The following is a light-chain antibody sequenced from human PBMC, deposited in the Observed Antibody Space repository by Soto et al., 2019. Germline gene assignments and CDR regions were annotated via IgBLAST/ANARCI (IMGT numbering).Light chain of an antibody. V-gene: IGLV1-44*01. J-gene: IGLJ1*01. CDR2: SNN. CDR1: SSNIGSNT. Sequence: HSALTQPPSASGTPGQRVTISCSGSSSNIGSNTVNWYQQLPGTAPKLLIYSNNQRPSGVPDRFSGSKSGTSASLAISGLQSEDEADYYCAAWDDSLNGYVFGTGTKGTVL. CDR3: AAWDDSLNGYV.